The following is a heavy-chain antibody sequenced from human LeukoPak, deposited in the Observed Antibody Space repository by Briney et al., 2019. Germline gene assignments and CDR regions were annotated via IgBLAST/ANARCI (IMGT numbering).Heavy chain of an antibody. CDR2: IKEDGSVR. V-gene: IGHV3-7*03. CDR1: AFIFSGHW. D-gene: IGHD6-13*01. Sequence: PGGSLRLSCEGSAFIFSGHWMNWVRQTPGKGLEWVASIKEDGSVRQYVDSVKGRFSISRDNTKGSLFLQLNSLRAEDTAVYYCAKDLGFSSSWYYFDYWGQGTLVTVSS. J-gene: IGHJ4*02. CDR3: AKDLGFSSSWYYFDY.